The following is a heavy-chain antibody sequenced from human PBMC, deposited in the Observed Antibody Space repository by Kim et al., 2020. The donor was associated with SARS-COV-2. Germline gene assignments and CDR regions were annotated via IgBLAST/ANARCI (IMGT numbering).Heavy chain of an antibody. CDR3: AREGYYGSGSFYLIPFDP. CDR2: ISLDGTNK. V-gene: IGHV3-30*04. D-gene: IGHD3-10*01. Sequence: GGSLRLSCAASGFTFRSYAMHWVRQAPGKGLEWVAVISLDGTNKFYADSVKGRFTIARDNSKNALFLQMNSLRAEDAAVYYCAREGYYGSGSFYLIPFDPWGQGTLVIVSS. CDR1: GFTFRSYA. J-gene: IGHJ5*02.